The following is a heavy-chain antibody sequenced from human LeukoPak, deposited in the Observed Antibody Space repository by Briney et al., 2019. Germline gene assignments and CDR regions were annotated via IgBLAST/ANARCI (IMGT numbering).Heavy chain of an antibody. CDR2: ISGGGRST. CDR3: ARERYFDY. CDR1: GFTFGTCA. J-gene: IGHJ4*02. V-gene: IGHV3-23*01. Sequence: PGGSLRLSCAASGFTFGTCAMSWVRQAPGKGLEWVSTISGGGRSTDYADPVKGHFTISRDNSKNTLYLQMNSLRAEDTAVYYCARERYFDYWGQGTLVTVSS.